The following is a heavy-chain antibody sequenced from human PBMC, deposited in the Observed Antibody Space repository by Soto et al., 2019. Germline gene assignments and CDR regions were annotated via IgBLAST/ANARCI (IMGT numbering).Heavy chain of an antibody. J-gene: IGHJ6*02. CDR1: GGSGSSGDYS. Sequence: SLTCTVTGGSGSSGDYSWSWIRQPPGKGLEWIGYIYYSGSTYYNPSLKSRVTISVDTSKNQFSLKLSSVTAADTAVYYCASVGATPYYYYGMDVWGQGTTFTISS. CDR3: ASVGATPYYYYGMDV. V-gene: IGHV4-30-4*01. CDR2: IYYSGST. D-gene: IGHD3-16*01.